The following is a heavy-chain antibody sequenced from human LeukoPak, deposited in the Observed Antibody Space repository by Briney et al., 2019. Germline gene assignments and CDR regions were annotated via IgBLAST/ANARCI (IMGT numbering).Heavy chain of an antibody. D-gene: IGHD3-22*01. Sequence: PGGSLRLSCAASGFTFSSYVMTWVRQAPGKGLEWVSTIKDNGHTAFYADSVKGRFTISRDNPKNTLFLQMNSLRAEDTAVYFCAKRGVVIRVILVGFHKEAYYFDSWGQGALVTVSS. J-gene: IGHJ4*02. CDR2: IKDNGHTA. CDR1: GFTFSSYV. V-gene: IGHV3-23*01. CDR3: AKRGVVIRVILVGFHKEAYYFDS.